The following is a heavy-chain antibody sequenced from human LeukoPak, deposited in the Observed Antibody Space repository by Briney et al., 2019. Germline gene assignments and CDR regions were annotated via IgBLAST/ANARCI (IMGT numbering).Heavy chain of an antibody. CDR1: GGSISSYY. Sequence: PSETLSLTCTVSGGSISSYYWSWIRQPPGKGLEWIGYVYSSGSTNYNPSLKSRVTISVDTSKNQFSLKLSSVTAADTAVYYCARIGHEDYYFDYWGQGTLVTVSS. V-gene: IGHV4-59*01. J-gene: IGHJ4*02. CDR3: ARIGHEDYYFDY. CDR2: VYSSGST.